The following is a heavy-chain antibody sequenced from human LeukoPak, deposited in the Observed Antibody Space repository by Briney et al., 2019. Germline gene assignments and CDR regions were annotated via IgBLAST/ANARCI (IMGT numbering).Heavy chain of an antibody. J-gene: IGHJ6*04. CDR2: ISAYNGNT. CDR3: ARGGTMVRGASYYYGMDV. Sequence: GASVKVSCKASGYTFTSYGISWVRQAPGQGLEWMGWISAYNGNTNYAQKLQGRVTMTTDTSTSTAFMELRSLRSDDTAVYYCARGGTMVRGASYYYGMDVWGKGTTVTVSS. CDR1: GYTFTSYG. V-gene: IGHV1-18*04. D-gene: IGHD3-10*01.